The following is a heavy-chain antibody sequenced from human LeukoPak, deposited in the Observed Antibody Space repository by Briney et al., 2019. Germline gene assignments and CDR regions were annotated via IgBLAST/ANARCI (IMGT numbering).Heavy chain of an antibody. CDR3: ARGVLRFLEWLPNWFDP. Sequence: PSETLSLTCAVYGGSFSCYYCNWVRQPPGKGLEWIGEINHSGSTNYNPSLKSRVTISVDTSKNQFSLKLSSVTAADTAVFYCARGVLRFLEWLPNWFDPSGQGTLVTVSS. CDR2: INHSGST. CDR1: GGSFSCYY. J-gene: IGHJ5*02. V-gene: IGHV4-34*01. D-gene: IGHD3-3*01.